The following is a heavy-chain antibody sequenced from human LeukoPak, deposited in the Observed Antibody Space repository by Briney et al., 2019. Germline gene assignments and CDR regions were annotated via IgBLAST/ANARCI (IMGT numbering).Heavy chain of an antibody. J-gene: IGHJ5*02. V-gene: IGHV4-34*01. CDR3: ARGRILRSSKNWFDP. CDR2: INHSGST. D-gene: IGHD4-17*01. Sequence: SETLSLTCAVYGGSFSGYYGSWIRQPPGKGLEWIGEINHSGSTNYNPSLKSRVTISVDTSKNQFSLKLSSVTAADTAVYYCARGRILRSSKNWFDPWGQGTLVTVSS. CDR1: GGSFSGYY.